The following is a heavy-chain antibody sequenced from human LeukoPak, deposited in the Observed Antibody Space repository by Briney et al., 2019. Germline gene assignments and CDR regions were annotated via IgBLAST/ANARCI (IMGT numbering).Heavy chain of an antibody. J-gene: IGHJ5*02. CDR2: IYYSGST. D-gene: IGHD6-13*01. V-gene: IGHV4-59*08. Sequence: PSETLSLTCTVSGGSMSSYYWSWIRQPPGKGLEWIGYIYYSGSTNHNPSLKSRVTISVDTSKNQFSLKLSPVTAADTAVYYCARGAAPGIRSWFDPWGQGTLVTVSS. CDR1: GGSMSSYY. CDR3: ARGAAPGIRSWFDP.